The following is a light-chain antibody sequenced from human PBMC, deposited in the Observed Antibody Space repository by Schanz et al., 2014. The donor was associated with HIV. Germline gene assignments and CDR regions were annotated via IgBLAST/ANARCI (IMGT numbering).Light chain of an antibody. CDR1: SSDVGGDNF. J-gene: IGLJ1*01. CDR3: SSCPRWNTYV. V-gene: IGLV2-14*03. Sequence: QSALTQPASVSGSPGQSISISCAGTSSDVGGDNFVSWYQQHPGRAPKLLVYDVTNRPSGVSSRFSGSKSGNTASLTISGLQPEDEADYYCSSCPRWNTYVFGSGTKLTVL. CDR2: DVT.